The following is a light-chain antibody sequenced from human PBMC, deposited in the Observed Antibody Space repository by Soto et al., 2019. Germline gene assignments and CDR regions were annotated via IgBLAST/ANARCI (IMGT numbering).Light chain of an antibody. CDR1: SSDVGAYNY. V-gene: IGLV2-14*03. Sequence: QSALTQPASVSGSPGQSITVSCTGTSSDVGAYNYVSWYQQYPGKAPKLMIYDVSNRPSGVSNRFSGSKSGNTASLTISGLQADDEADYSCSSYTSSTTVVFGGGTKLTVL. CDR3: SSYTSSTTVV. J-gene: IGLJ2*01. CDR2: DVS.